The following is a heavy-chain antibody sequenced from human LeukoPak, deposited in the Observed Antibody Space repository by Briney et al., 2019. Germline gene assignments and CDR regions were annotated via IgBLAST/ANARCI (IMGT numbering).Heavy chain of an antibody. J-gene: IGHJ5*02. CDR1: GFTFSDYY. CDR3: ARGGTVVVPAAINWFDP. CDR2: ISSSGSTI. V-gene: IGHV3-11*01. Sequence: GGSLRLSCAASGFTFSDYYMSWIRQAPGKGLEWVSYISSSGSTIYYADSLKGRFTISRDNAKNSLYLQMNSLRAEDTAVYYCARGGTVVVPAAINWFDPWGQGTLVTVSS. D-gene: IGHD2-2*02.